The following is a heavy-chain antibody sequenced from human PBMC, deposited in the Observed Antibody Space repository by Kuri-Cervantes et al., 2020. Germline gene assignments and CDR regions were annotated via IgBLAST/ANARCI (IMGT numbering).Heavy chain of an antibody. V-gene: IGHV4-34*01. CDR2: INHSGST. Sequence: NWIRQPPGKGLEWIGEINHSGSTNYNPSLKSRVTISVDTSKNQFSMSLTSVSAADTAVYFCARHFYHSASRYFDLWGRGTLVTVSS. CDR3: ARHFYHSASRYFDL. J-gene: IGHJ2*01. D-gene: IGHD5/OR15-5a*01.